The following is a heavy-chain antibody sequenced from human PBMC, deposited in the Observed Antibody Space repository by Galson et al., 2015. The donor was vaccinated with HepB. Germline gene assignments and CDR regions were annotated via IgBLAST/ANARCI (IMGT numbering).Heavy chain of an antibody. Sequence: QSGAEVKKPGESLKISCKGSGYSFTTYWIAWVRQMPGSGLEWMGIIYPGDSDTRYSPSFQGQVTMSVDRSISTAYLQWDSLKASATAMYYCARVVARTYDWLDPWGQGTLVSVSS. CDR1: GYSFTTYW. CDR2: IYPGDSDT. V-gene: IGHV5-51*03. CDR3: ARVVARTYDWLDP. J-gene: IGHJ5*02. D-gene: IGHD6-19*01.